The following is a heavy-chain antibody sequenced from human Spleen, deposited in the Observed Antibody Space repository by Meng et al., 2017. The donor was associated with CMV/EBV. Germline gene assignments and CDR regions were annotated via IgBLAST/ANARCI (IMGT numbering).Heavy chain of an antibody. D-gene: IGHD7-27*01. CDR1: GFTFGSYS. CDR3: ARDTGALLAPWDYYYGMDV. CDR2: LTSSGDHT. J-gene: IGHJ6*02. Sequence: GESLKISCAGSGFTFGSYSIDWVRLSTGRGLEWISSLTSSGDHTYYIESLKGRFIVSRDNAKNSVSLQMNSLRVEDTAVYYCARDTGALLAPWDYYYGMDVWGQGTTVTVSS. V-gene: IGHV3-21*01.